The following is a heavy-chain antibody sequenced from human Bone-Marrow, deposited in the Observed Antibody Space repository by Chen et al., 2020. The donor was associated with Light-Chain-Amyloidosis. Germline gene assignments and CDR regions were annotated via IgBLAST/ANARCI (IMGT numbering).Heavy chain of an antibody. CDR2: IWFDGSNI. V-gene: IGHV3-33*01. Sequence: QLHLVESGGGAVQPGRSLRLSCVASGYTFSNFGMHWVRQAPGKGLEWVAVIWFDGSNIDYADSVKGRFTISRDNSKNAVYLQMTSLRVEDTAVYYCARLSAAIGSYYAMDVWGQGTTVTVSS. CDR3: ARLSAAIGSYYAMDV. J-gene: IGHJ6*02. D-gene: IGHD6-13*01. CDR1: GYTFSNFG.